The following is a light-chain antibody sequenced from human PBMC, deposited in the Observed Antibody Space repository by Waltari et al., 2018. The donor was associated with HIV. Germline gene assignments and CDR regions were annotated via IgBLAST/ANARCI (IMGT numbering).Light chain of an antibody. Sequence: EIVMTQSPATLSVSPGERATLSCRASQSVSSNLAWYQQKPGHAPRLLIYGASTRAAGIPARFSGSASGTEFTLTISSLQSEDFAVYYCQHYNNWLLTFGPGTRVDL. CDR2: GAS. J-gene: IGKJ3*01. CDR3: QHYNNWLLT. V-gene: IGKV3-15*01. CDR1: QSVSSN.